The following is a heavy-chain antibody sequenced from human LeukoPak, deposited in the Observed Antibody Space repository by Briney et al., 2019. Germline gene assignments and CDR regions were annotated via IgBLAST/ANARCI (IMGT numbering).Heavy chain of an antibody. V-gene: IGHV4-59*12. CDR3: ARDLRGYGDYVDY. Sequence: SETLSLTCSVSDDSITMYYWTWIRQPPGKGLEWIGYVDHTGSTNFNPSLNGRVSISRDTTKNLFSLRLRSVTAADTALYYCARDLRGYGDYVDYWGQGTLVTVSS. J-gene: IGHJ4*02. CDR1: DDSITMYY. CDR2: VDHTGST. D-gene: IGHD4-17*01.